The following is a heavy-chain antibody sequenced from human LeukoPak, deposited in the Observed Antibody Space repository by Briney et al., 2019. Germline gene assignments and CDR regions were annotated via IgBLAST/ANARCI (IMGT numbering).Heavy chain of an antibody. D-gene: IGHD2-21*01. Sequence: ASVKVSCKASGYTFTSYYMHWVRQAPGQGLEWMGWISAYNGNTNYAQKLQGRATMTTDTSTSTAYMELRSLRSDDTAVYYCARSSSVTIPGYYFDYWGQGTLVTVSS. CDR2: ISAYNGNT. J-gene: IGHJ4*02. CDR3: ARSSSVTIPGYYFDY. CDR1: GYTFTSYY. V-gene: IGHV1-18*04.